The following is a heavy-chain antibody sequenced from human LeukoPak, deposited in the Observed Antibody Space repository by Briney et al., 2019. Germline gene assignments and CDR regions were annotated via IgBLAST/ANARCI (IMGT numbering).Heavy chain of an antibody. V-gene: IGHV4-39*01. CDR2: IYYSGST. J-gene: IGHJ4*02. CDR1: GGSISSSSYY. CDR3: ARHIKYYYDSSGYPGGY. Sequence: SETLSLTCTVSGGSISSSSYYLGWIRQPPGKGLEWIGSIYYSGSTYYNPSLKSRVTISVDTSKNQFSLKLSSVTAADTAAYYCARHIKYYYDSSGYPGGYWGQGTLVTVSS. D-gene: IGHD3-22*01.